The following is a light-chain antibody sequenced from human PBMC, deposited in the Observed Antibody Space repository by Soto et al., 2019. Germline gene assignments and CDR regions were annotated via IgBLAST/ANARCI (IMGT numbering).Light chain of an antibody. Sequence: QSALTQPRSVSGSPGQSVTISCTGTSSDVGTYDFVSWYQQHPGKAPRLMIFDVSARPSGVPDRFSGSKSGNTASLTISGLQAEDEADYYCCLYAVTFYVFGAGTKVTVL. CDR1: SSDVGTYDF. J-gene: IGLJ1*01. V-gene: IGLV2-11*01. CDR2: DVS. CDR3: CLYAVTFYV.